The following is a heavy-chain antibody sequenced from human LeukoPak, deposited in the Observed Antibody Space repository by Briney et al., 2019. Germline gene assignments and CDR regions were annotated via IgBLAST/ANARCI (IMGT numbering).Heavy chain of an antibody. D-gene: IGHD6-19*01. Sequence: SETLSLTCDVSGASLSDYCWTWIRQTPGKGLEWIGHMNHLLTTNYNPSLESRVTISLDTSKNQFSLKLSSVTAADTAVYYCARSPYSSGWPFDYWGQGTLVTVSS. J-gene: IGHJ4*02. CDR3: ARSPYSSGWPFDY. CDR2: MNHLLTT. CDR1: GASLSDYC. V-gene: IGHV4-34*10.